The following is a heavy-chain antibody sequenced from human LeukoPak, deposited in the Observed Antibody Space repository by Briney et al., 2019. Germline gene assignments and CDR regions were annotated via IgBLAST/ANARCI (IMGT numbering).Heavy chain of an antibody. D-gene: IGHD3-22*01. CDR2: INPNSGGT. CDR1: GYTFTGYY. CDR3: ATAQAGAWLLYYFDY. J-gene: IGHJ4*02. V-gene: IGHV1-2*02. Sequence: GASVKVSCKASGYTFTGYYMHWVRQAPGQGLEWMGWINPNSGGTNYAQKFQGRVTMTEDTSTDTAYMELSSLRSEDTAVYYCATAQAGAWLLYYFDYWGQGTLVTVSS.